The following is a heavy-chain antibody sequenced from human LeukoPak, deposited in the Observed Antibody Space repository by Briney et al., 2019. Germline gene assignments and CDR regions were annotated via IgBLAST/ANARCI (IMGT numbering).Heavy chain of an antibody. J-gene: IGHJ4*02. D-gene: IGHD3-16*01. CDR1: GGSISSSSHY. CDR3: ARAGGFFSPFGY. V-gene: IGHV4-39*07. Sequence: SETLSLTCTVSGGSISSSSHYWGWIRQPPGKGLEWIGSIYYSGSTYYNPSLKSRVTISIDTSKNQFSLKLSSVTAADTAVYYCARAGGFFSPFGYWGQGTLVTVSS. CDR2: IYYSGST.